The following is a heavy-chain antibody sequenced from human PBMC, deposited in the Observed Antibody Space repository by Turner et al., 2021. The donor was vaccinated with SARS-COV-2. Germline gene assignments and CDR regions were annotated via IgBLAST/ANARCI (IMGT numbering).Heavy chain of an antibody. CDR1: GFRFGNYA. CDR3: AKEFSDCSGGYTCYFTGDY. V-gene: IGHV3-23*01. Sequence: EVQLLESGGGLVQPGGSLRPSCRASGFRFGNYAMTWFRQAPGKGLEWVSTISGAADITYYADSVRGRFTISRDNSKNVLYLQMNSLRVEDTAVYYCAKEFSDCSGGYTCYFTGDYWGQGTLVTVSS. CDR2: ISGAADIT. J-gene: IGHJ4*02. D-gene: IGHD2-15*01.